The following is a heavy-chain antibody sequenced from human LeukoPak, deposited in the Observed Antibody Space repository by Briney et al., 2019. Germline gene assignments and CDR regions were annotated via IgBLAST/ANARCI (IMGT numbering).Heavy chain of an antibody. D-gene: IGHD6-13*01. Sequence: GESLRLSCTASGFTFSDCDMNWVRQAPGKGLEWVSSISYRSSHIYYAESVKGRFTISRDNAKNSLYLQMNSLRAEDTAVYYCARAFPPLRTAAAGDYWGQGTLVTVSS. V-gene: IGHV3-21*01. CDR1: GFTFSDCD. CDR2: ISYRSSHI. CDR3: ARAFPPLRTAAAGDY. J-gene: IGHJ4*02.